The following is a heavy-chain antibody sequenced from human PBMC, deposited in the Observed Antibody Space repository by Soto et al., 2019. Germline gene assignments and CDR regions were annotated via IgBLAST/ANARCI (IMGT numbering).Heavy chain of an antibody. CDR1: GFTFSSYS. J-gene: IGHJ6*02. CDR2: ISSSSSYI. D-gene: IGHD2-2*02. Sequence: PGGSLRLSCAASGFTFSSYSMNWVRQAPGRGLEWVSSISSSSSYIYYADSVKGRFTISRDNAKNSLYLQMNSLRAEDTAVYYCAREIVVVPAAIGTGPYYYGMDVWGQGTTVTVSS. CDR3: AREIVVVPAAIGTGPYYYGMDV. V-gene: IGHV3-21*01.